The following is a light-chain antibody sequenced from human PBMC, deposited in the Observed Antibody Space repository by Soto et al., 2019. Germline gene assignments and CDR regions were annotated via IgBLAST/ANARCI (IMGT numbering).Light chain of an antibody. CDR1: QGVSSSY. Sequence: EIVLTQSPGTLSLSPGERATLSCRASQGVSSSYLAWYQQKPGQTPRLLIYGASSRATGIPDRFSGSGSRTDFTLTIARPEPEDFAVYYFRHNRTSFGGGTKVEIK. J-gene: IGKJ4*01. CDR3: RHNRTS. CDR2: GAS. V-gene: IGKV3-20*01.